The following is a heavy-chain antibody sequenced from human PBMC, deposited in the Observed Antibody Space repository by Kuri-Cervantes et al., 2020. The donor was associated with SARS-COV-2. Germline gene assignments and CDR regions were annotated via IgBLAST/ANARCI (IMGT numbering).Heavy chain of an antibody. CDR1: GFTFSNAW. Sequence: GESLKISCAASGFTFSNAWMSWVRQAPGKGLEWVSSISSSSSYIYYADSVKGRFTISRDNAKNSLYLQMNSLRAEDTAVYYCARFNPGKLLYRGFDYWGQGTLVTVSS. J-gene: IGHJ4*02. CDR3: ARFNPGKLLYRGFDY. CDR2: ISSSSSYI. D-gene: IGHD2-2*02. V-gene: IGHV3-21*01.